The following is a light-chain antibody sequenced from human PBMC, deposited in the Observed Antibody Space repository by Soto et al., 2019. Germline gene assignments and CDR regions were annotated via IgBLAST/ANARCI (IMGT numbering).Light chain of an antibody. Sequence: EVVMTQSPATLSLSPGERATLSCRASQSVSSSLAWYQQKPGQAPRLLIYGASTRATGIPDRCSGSGSETEFTLTISSLQAADFAIYYCQQYNNWWTFGQGTKVEIK. CDR2: GAS. CDR3: QQYNNWWT. J-gene: IGKJ1*01. CDR1: QSVSSS. V-gene: IGKV3-15*01.